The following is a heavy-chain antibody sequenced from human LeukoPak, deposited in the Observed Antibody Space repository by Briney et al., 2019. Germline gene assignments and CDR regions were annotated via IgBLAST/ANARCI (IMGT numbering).Heavy chain of an antibody. CDR2: IGSGGFTI. J-gene: IGHJ5*02. Sequence: GGSLRLSCGASGFTFSDYSMNWVRQAPGKGLEWVSYIGSGGFTIYYADSVKGRFTISRDNAKNSLFLLMNSLRAEDTAVYYCARGPPLFDPWGQGTLVTVSS. V-gene: IGHV3-48*04. CDR3: ARGPPLFDP. CDR1: GFTFSDYS.